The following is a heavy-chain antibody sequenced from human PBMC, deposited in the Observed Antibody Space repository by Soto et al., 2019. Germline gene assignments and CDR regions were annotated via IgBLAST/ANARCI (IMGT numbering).Heavy chain of an antibody. CDR1: GFTFSSYA. CDR2: ISYDGSNK. V-gene: IGHV3-30-3*01. D-gene: IGHD3-9*01. J-gene: IGHJ4*02. Sequence: QVQLVESGGGVVQPGRSLRLSCAASGFTFSSYAMHWVRQAPGKGLEWVAVISYDGSNKYYADSVKGRFTISRDNSKNTLYLQMNSLRAEDTAVYYFARDRLLRYFDWAFDYWGQGTLVTVSS. CDR3: ARDRLLRYFDWAFDY.